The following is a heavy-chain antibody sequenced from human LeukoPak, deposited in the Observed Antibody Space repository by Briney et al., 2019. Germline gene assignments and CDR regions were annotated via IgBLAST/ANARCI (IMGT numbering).Heavy chain of an antibody. V-gene: IGHV4-34*01. D-gene: IGHD1-26*01. CDR3: ARHSGSYFGHFDY. J-gene: IGHJ4*02. CDR2: INHSGST. Sequence: PSETLSLTCAVYGGSFSGYYWSWIRQPPGKGLEWIGEINHSGSTNYNPSLKSRVTISVDTSKNQFSLKLSSVTAADTAVYYCARHSGSYFGHFDYWGQGTLVTVSS. CDR1: GGSFSGYY.